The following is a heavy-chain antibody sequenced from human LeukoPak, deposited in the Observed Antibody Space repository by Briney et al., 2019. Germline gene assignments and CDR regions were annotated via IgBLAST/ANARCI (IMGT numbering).Heavy chain of an antibody. J-gene: IGHJ4*02. Sequence: SVKVSCKASGGTFSSYTISWVRQAPGQGLEWMGRIIPILGIANYAQKFQGRVTITADKSTSTAYMELSSLRSEDTAVYYCARDPGYYDSSGYYDSYFDYWGQGTLVTVSS. CDR1: GGTFSSYT. V-gene: IGHV1-69*04. CDR2: IIPILGIA. D-gene: IGHD3-22*01. CDR3: ARDPGYYDSSGYYDSYFDY.